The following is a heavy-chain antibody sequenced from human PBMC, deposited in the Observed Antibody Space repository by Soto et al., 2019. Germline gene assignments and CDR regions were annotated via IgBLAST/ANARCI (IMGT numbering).Heavy chain of an antibody. CDR2: IHNTWST. D-gene: IGHD3-22*01. CDR1: GGSISSGGYY. Sequence: QVQLQESGPGLVKPSQTLSLTCTVSGGSISSGGYYWSWIRQHPGKGLEWIGYIHNTWSTYYNASLKSRVTISVDTSENQFSLRLSSVTAADTAVYYCARGYDTSGLDFWGQGTLVTVSS. J-gene: IGHJ4*02. CDR3: ARGYDTSGLDF. V-gene: IGHV4-31*02.